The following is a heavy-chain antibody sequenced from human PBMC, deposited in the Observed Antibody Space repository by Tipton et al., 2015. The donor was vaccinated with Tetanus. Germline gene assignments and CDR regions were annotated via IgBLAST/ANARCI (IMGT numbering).Heavy chain of an antibody. D-gene: IGHD2/OR15-2a*01. Sequence: LRLSCTVSGGSISGSYWNWIRQPPGKGLEWIGYIDYNGSTKYNPSLRSRVTLSLDTSKNQISMRLTSVTAADTAVYYCAREDYFDISAFDIWGQGTMVTVSS. V-gene: IGHV4-59*01. J-gene: IGHJ3*02. CDR1: GGSISGSY. CDR3: AREDYFDISAFDI. CDR2: IDYNGST.